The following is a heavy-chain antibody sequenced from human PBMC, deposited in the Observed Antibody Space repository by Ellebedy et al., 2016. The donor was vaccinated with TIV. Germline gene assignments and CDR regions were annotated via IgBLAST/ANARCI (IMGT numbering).Heavy chain of an antibody. V-gene: IGHV1-2*04. Sequence: ASVKVSCXASGYTFTGYYMHWVRQAPGQGLEWMGWINPNSGGTNYAQKFQGWVTMTRDTSISTAYMELSSLRSEDTAVYYCAREATTWELLSEAFDIWGQGTMVTVSS. J-gene: IGHJ3*02. CDR1: GYTFTGYY. CDR2: INPNSGGT. CDR3: AREATTWELLSEAFDI. D-gene: IGHD1-26*01.